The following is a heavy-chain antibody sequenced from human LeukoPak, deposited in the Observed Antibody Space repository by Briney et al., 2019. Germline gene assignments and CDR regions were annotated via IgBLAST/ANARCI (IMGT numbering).Heavy chain of an antibody. CDR1: GFNFSSYW. CDR2: IKQDGSEK. D-gene: IGHD3-16*01. V-gene: IGHV3-7*01. Sequence: GGSLRLSCAASGFNFSSYWMSWVRQAPGKGLEWVANIKQDGSEKYYVDSVKGRFTISRDNAKNSLYLQMNSLRAEDTAVYYCARDASYVWFDPWGQGTLVTVSS. J-gene: IGHJ5*02. CDR3: ARDASYVWFDP.